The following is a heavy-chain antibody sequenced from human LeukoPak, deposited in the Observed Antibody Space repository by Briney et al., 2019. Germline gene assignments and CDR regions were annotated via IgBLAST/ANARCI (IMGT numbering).Heavy chain of an antibody. V-gene: IGHV4-4*07. CDR1: GGSISSHY. J-gene: IGHJ5*02. D-gene: IGHD6-6*01. Sequence: SETLSLTCTVSGGSISSHYWSWIRQPAGKGLEWIGRIYTSGSTNYNPSLKSRVTMSVDTSKNQFSLKLSSVTAADTAVYYCARRGGSIAGENWFDPWGQGTLVTVSS. CDR2: IYTSGST. CDR3: ARRGGSIAGENWFDP.